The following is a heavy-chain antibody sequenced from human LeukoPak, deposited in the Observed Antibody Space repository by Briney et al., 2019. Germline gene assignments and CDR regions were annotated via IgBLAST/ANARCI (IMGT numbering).Heavy chain of an antibody. Sequence: GGSLRVSCAASGFTFSSHCMSWFRQAPGKGLEWVSNISYSGSSKTYAASVKGRFTISRDNAKNSLYLQMNSLRAVDTAVYYLSGGATILAAGSAVYGGQGTGVTVPS. J-gene: IGHJ4*02. D-gene: IGHD6-13*01. CDR2: ISYSGSSK. CDR1: GFTFSSHC. V-gene: IGHV3-48*04. CDR3: SGGATILAAGSAVY.